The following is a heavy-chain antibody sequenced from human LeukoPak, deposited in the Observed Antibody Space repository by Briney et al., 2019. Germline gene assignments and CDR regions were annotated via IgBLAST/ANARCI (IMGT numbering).Heavy chain of an antibody. J-gene: IGHJ5*02. D-gene: IGHD5-12*01. V-gene: IGHV4-39*01. CDR2: IYYSGST. Sequence: SETLSLTCSVSGGSISSSSYYWGWIRQPPGKGLEWIGSIYYSGSTYYNPSLKSRVTISVDTSEKQFSLKLSSVTVADTAVYYCARRGGYRWFDPWGQGTLVTVSS. CDR3: ARRGGYRWFDP. CDR1: GGSISSSSYY.